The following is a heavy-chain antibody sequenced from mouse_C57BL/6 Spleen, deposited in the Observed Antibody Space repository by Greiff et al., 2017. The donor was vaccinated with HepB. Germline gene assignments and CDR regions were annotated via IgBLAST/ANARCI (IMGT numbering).Heavy chain of an antibody. V-gene: IGHV1-64*01. J-gene: IGHJ4*01. D-gene: IGHD2-5*01. Sequence: QVQLQQPGAELVKPGASVKLSCKASGYTFTSYWMHWVKQRPGQGLEWIGMIHPNSGSTNYNEKFKSKATLTVDKSSSTAYMQHSSLTSEDSAVYYCARYYYSNAMDYWGQGASVTVSS. CDR3: ARYYYSNAMDY. CDR2: IHPNSGST. CDR1: GYTFTSYW.